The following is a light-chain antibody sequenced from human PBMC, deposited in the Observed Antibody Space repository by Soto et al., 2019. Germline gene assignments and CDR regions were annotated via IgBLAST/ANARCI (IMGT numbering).Light chain of an antibody. CDR1: QSVSSY. J-gene: IGKJ1*01. CDR2: DAS. CDR3: QHYNSYSEA. Sequence: EIVLTQSPSTLSLSPGERATLSCRASQSVSSYLAWYQQKPGQAPRLLIYDASNRATGIPARFSGSGSGTDFTLTISSLEPEDFAVYYCQHYNSYSEAFGQGTKVDI. V-gene: IGKV3-11*01.